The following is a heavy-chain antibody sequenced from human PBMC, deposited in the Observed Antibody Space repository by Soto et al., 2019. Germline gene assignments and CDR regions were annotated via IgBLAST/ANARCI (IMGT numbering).Heavy chain of an antibody. D-gene: IGHD1-26*01. CDR1: GGTFSSYS. CDR2: IIPIFGTA. J-gene: IGHJ4*02. V-gene: IGHV1-69*06. CDR3: ARLGNSGSYRGAFDY. Sequence: SVKVSCKASGGTFSSYSISWVLQAPGQGLEWMGGIIPIFGTANYAQKFQGRVTITADKSTSTAYMELSSLRSEDTAVYCCARLGNSGSYRGAFDYWGQGTLVTVSS.